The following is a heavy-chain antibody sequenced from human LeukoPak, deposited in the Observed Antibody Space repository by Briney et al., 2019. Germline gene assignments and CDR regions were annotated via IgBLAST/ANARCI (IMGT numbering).Heavy chain of an antibody. J-gene: IGHJ4*02. CDR1: GFTFSSYT. CDR3: ARDSLPDY. CDR2: ISTKSNI. Sequence: GGSLRLSCAASGFTFSSYTMNWVRQAPGKGLEWVSSISTKSNIYYADSVKGRFTISRDNAKNSLYLQMNSLRAEDTAVYYCARDSLPDYWGQGTLVTVSS. V-gene: IGHV3-21*01.